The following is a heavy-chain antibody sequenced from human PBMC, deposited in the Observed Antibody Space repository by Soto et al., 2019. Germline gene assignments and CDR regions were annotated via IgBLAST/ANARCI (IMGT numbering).Heavy chain of an antibody. CDR2: VYYSGST. CDR1: GGSISSGDFF. V-gene: IGHV4-30-4*01. J-gene: IGHJ3*02. D-gene: IGHD4-17*01. CDR3: ARDGMTTVTMGSI. Sequence: QVQLQESGPGLVKPSQTLSLTCTVSGGSISSGDFFWTWIRQPPGKGLEWIGYVYYSGSTYYNPSLKSRVTLSVDTSKNQFPLNRSSVTAADTAVYYCARDGMTTVTMGSIWGQGTMLTVSS.